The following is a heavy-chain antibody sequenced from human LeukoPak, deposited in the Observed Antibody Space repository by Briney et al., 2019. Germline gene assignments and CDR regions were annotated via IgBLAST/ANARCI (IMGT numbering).Heavy chain of an antibody. CDR1: TRYFTNYW. J-gene: IGHJ5*01. V-gene: IGHV3-74*01. CDR3: GTSRWSGVVDS. CDR2: IDRDGLRE. D-gene: IGHD3-3*01. Sequence: GGSLRLSCTASTRYFTNYWMHWVRHVPGKGLAWLSRIDRDGLREDYADSVRGRFTISRHNAKSTTYLQMNSLRAEDTAVYYCGTSRWSGVVDSWGQGTLVTVSS.